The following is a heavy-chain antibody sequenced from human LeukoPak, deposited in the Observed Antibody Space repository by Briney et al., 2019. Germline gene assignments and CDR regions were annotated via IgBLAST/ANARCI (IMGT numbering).Heavy chain of an antibody. J-gene: IGHJ3*01. CDR3: ARDIPGAASAFDV. D-gene: IGHD2-2*01. V-gene: IGHV3-21*01. Sequence: SGGSLRLSCAASGFTFSSYSMNWVRQAPGKGLEWVSSISSSSSYIYYADSVKGRFTISRDNAKNSLSLQVNSLRDDDTAVYYCARDIPGAASAFDVWGQGTMVTVSS. CDR2: ISSSSSYI. CDR1: GFTFSSYS.